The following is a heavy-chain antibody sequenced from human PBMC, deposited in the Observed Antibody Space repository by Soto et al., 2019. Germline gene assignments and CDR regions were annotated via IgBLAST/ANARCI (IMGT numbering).Heavy chain of an antibody. CDR1: GGSISSGGYY. D-gene: IGHD3-10*01. V-gene: IGHV4-31*03. CDR2: IYYSGST. Sequence: QVQLQESGPGLVKPSQTLSLTCTVSGGSISSGGYYWSWIRQHPGKGLEWIGYIYYSGSTYYNPSLKSRVTISVYTSKNRVSLKLISVTAADTAVYYCARFTYGSGSYYDSWGQGTLVTVSS. CDR3: ARFTYGSGSYYDS. J-gene: IGHJ4*02.